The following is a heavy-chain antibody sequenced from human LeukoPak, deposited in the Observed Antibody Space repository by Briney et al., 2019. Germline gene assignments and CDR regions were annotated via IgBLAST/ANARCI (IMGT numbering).Heavy chain of an antibody. D-gene: IGHD6-6*01. CDR1: GYTLTDVS. V-gene: IGHV1-24*01. Sequence: ASVRVSCKVSGYTLTDVSIHWVRQAPGKGLEWMGGFDPEDGETIYTQKFQGRVTTTEDTSTDTAYMELSSLRSDDTAVYYCARETSSSSRWFDPWGQGTLVTVSS. CDR2: FDPEDGET. J-gene: IGHJ5*02. CDR3: ARETSSSSRWFDP.